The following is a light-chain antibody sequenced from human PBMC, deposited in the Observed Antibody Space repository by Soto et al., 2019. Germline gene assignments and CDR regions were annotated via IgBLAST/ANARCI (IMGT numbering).Light chain of an antibody. CDR3: QQCNNWPWT. Sequence: EIVMTQSPATLSVSPGERVTLSCRARQSVGSNLAWYQQKPGQAPRLLIYGASTRATGIPARFSGSGSETEFTLTVSSLQAEDSAVYFCQQCNNWPWTFGQGTKVDIK. CDR2: GAS. CDR1: QSVGSN. V-gene: IGKV3-15*01. J-gene: IGKJ1*01.